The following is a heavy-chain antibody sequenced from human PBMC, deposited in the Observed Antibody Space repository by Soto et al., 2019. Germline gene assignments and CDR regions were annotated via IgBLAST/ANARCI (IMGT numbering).Heavy chain of an antibody. V-gene: IGHV3-7*03. Sequence: EVQLVESGGGLVQPGGSLRLSCAASGFTFSSYWMSWVRQAPGKGLEWVANIKQDGSEKYYVDSVKGRFTISRDNAKDSLYLQRNGLRAEDTAVYYCARRVVITYFDYWGQGTLVTVSS. J-gene: IGHJ4*02. CDR2: IKQDGSEK. CDR1: GFTFSSYW. D-gene: IGHD3-22*01. CDR3: ARRVVITYFDY.